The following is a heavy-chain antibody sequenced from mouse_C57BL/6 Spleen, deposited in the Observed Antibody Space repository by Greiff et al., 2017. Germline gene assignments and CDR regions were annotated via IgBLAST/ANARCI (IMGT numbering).Heavy chain of an antibody. V-gene: IGHV5-9*01. CDR2: ISGGGGNT. CDR1: GFTFSSYT. Sequence: EVKLEESGGGLVKPGGSLKLSCAASGFTFSSYTMSWVRQTPEKRLEWVATISGGGGNTYYPDSVKGRFTISRDNAKNTLYLQMSSLRSEDTALYYCARPYGYDAWLAYWGQGTLVTVSA. CDR3: ARPYGYDAWLAY. D-gene: IGHD2-2*01. J-gene: IGHJ3*01.